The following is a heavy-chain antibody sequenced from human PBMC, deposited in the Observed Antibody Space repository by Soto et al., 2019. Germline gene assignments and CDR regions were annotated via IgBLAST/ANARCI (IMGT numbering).Heavy chain of an antibody. J-gene: IGHJ5*02. D-gene: IGHD3-22*01. CDR3: ARDYYDSSGYLNWFDP. Sequence: PGGSLRLSCAASGFTFSSYWMHWVRQAPGKGLVWVSRINSDGRSTSYADSVKGRFTISRDNAKNTLYLQMNSLRAEDTAVYYCARDYYDSSGYLNWFDPWGQGTLVTVSS. V-gene: IGHV3-74*01. CDR2: INSDGRST. CDR1: GFTFSSYW.